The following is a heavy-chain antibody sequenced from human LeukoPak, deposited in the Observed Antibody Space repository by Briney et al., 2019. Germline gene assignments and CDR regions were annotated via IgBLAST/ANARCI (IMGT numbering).Heavy chain of an antibody. CDR3: AKEFKEYSSGWPADDAFDI. CDR1: GFTFSSYA. CDR2: ISGSGGST. Sequence: PGRSLRLSCGASGFTFSSYAMSWVRQAPGKGLEWVSAISGSGGSTYYADSVKGRFTISRDNSKNTLYLQMNSLRAEDTAVYYCAKEFKEYSSGWPADDAFDIWGQGTMVTVSS. J-gene: IGHJ3*02. V-gene: IGHV3-23*01. D-gene: IGHD6-19*01.